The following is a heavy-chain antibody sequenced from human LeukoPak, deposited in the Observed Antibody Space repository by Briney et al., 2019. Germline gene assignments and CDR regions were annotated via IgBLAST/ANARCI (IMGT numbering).Heavy chain of an antibody. D-gene: IGHD1-26*01. V-gene: IGHV3-48*03. Sequence: PGGSLRLSCAASGFTFSSYEVNWVRQAPGKGLEWVSYISSSGSTIYYADSVKGRFTISRDNAKNSLYLQMNSLRAEDTAVYYCARGRSTWHLDYWGQGTLVTVSS. CDR2: ISSSGSTI. J-gene: IGHJ4*02. CDR3: ARGRSTWHLDY. CDR1: GFTFSSYE.